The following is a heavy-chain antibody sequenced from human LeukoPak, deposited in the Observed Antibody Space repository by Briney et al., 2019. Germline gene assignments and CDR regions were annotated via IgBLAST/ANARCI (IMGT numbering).Heavy chain of an antibody. J-gene: IGHJ5*02. D-gene: IGHD2-2*02. CDR3: ARDPHCSSTSCYTRGDDWFDP. CDR2: IIPILCIA. Sequence: ASVKVSCKASGGTFSSYTISWVRQAPGQGLEWMGRIIPILCIANYAQKFQGRVTITADKSTSTAYMELSSLRSEDTAVYYCARDPHCSSTSCYTRGDDWFDPWGRGTLVTVSS. V-gene: IGHV1-69*04. CDR1: GGTFSSYT.